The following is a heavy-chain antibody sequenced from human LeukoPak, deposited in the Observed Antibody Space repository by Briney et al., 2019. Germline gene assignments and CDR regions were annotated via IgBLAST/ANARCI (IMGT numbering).Heavy chain of an antibody. V-gene: IGHV3-23*01. D-gene: IGHD7-27*01. CDR2: VNGRGATT. CDR3: AKAPATGEGYYFYYMDV. CDR1: GFTFSDYA. J-gene: IGHJ6*03. Sequence: GGSLRLSCAASGFASGFTFSDYAVRWVRQAPGKGPEWFASVNGRGATTYYADSVRGRFTISRDNSNNTVYLQMISLGADDTAVYFCAKAPATGEGYYFYYMDVWGKGTTVTVSS.